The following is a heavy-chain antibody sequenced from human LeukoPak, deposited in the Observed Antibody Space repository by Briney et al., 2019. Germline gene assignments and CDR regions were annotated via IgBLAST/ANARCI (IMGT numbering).Heavy chain of an antibody. Sequence: SETLSLTCSVSGVSVSSYYWSWIRQPAGKGLEWIGYISYSGRTNYNPSLKSRVTISVDTSKNQFSLRLSSVTAADTAVYYCARKAGDLYYFDYWGQGTLVTVSS. CDR3: ARKAGDLYYFDY. D-gene: IGHD3-10*01. CDR1: GVSVSSYY. J-gene: IGHJ4*02. CDR2: ISYSGRT. V-gene: IGHV4-59*02.